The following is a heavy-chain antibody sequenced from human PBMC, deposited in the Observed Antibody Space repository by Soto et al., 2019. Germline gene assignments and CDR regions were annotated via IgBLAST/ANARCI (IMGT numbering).Heavy chain of an antibody. CDR1: GDSISITSHF. CDR2: LYYSGSP. V-gene: IGHV4-39*02. J-gene: IGHJ5*02. D-gene: IGHD3-22*01. Sequence: QLQQSGPGLVKPSETLSLTCSVSGDSISITSHFWDWIRQPPGKGLEWIGTLYYSGSPYYNPSLRSRVTISVDTSKNHFSLKLASVTAADMAVYYCARRPAYDSSGYVQFDPWGQGTLVTVLS. CDR3: ARRPAYDSSGYVQFDP.